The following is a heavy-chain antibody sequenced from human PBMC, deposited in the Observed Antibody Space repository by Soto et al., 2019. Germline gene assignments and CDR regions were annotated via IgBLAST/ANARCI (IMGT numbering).Heavy chain of an antibody. V-gene: IGHV4-39*01. CDR3: ARHQVEIVVVPAAMRPYYYYYYMDV. D-gene: IGHD2-2*01. J-gene: IGHJ6*03. Sequence: TLSLNRAVSGGSLSKSSYYWVRLRPPPRKGLEGIGRIYYSGSTYYNPPLKSRVTISVDTSKNQFSLKLSSVTAADTAVYYCARHQVEIVVVPAAMRPYYYYYYMDVWGKGTTVTVSS. CDR1: GGSLSKSSYY. CDR2: IYYSGST.